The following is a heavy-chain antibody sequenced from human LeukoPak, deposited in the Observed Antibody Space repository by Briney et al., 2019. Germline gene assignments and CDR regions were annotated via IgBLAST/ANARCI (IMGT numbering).Heavy chain of an antibody. CDR3: ARGLRSSWPEYFHH. J-gene: IGHJ1*01. Sequence: GGSLRLSCAASGFTVSNNYMSWVRQAPGKGLEWVSVIYSGGSTYYADAVKGRFTISRDNSKNTLYLQMNSLRAEDTAVYYCARGLRSSWPEYFHHWGQGTLVTVSS. V-gene: IGHV3-53*01. D-gene: IGHD6-13*01. CDR1: GFTVSNNY. CDR2: IYSGGST.